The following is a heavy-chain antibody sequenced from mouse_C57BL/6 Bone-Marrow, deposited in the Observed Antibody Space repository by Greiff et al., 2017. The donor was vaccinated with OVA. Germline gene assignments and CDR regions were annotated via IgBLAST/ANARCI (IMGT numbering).Heavy chain of an antibody. D-gene: IGHD1-1*01. CDR3: AREGYYYGSSWNY. CDR1: GFTFSSYA. CDR2: ISDGGSYT. Sequence: EVHLVESGGGLVKPGGSLKLSCAASGFTFSSYAMSWVRQTPEKRLEWVATISDGGSYTYYPDNVKGRFTISRDNAKNNLYLQMSHLKSEDTAMYYCAREGYYYGSSWNYWGQGTTLTVSS. J-gene: IGHJ2*01. V-gene: IGHV5-4*01.